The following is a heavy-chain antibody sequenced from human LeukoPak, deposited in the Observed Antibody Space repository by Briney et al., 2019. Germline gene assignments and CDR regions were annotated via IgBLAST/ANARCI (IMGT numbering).Heavy chain of an antibody. CDR2: IITIFGTA. D-gene: IGHD2-8*01. CDR1: GGTFSSYA. Sequence: SVKVSCKASGGTFSSYAISWVRQAPGQGLEWMGRIITIFGTANYAQKFQGRVTITADKSTSTAYMELSSLRSEDTAVYYCARERCTNGVCYTPYYYYYMDVWGKGTTVTVSS. CDR3: ARERCTNGVCYTPYYYYYMDV. J-gene: IGHJ6*03. V-gene: IGHV1-69*06.